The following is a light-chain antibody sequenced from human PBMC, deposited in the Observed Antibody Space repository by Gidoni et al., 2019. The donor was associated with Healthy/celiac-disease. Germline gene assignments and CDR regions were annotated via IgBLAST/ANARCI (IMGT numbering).Light chain of an antibody. CDR1: SSNLGSNT. V-gene: IGLV1-44*01. CDR2: SNN. J-gene: IGLJ3*02. Sequence: QSVLTQPPSASGTPGQRVTISCSGSSSNLGSNTVNWYQQLPGTAPELLIYSNNPRPSGVPDRFSGSKSGTSASLAISGLQSEDEADYYCAAWDDSLNGWVFGGGTKLTV. CDR3: AAWDDSLNGWV.